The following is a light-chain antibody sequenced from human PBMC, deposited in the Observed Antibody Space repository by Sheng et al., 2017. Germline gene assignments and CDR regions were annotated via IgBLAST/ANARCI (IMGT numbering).Light chain of an antibody. V-gene: IGKV3-20*01. CDR2: GAS. Sequence: EIVLTQSPGTLSLSPGETATLFCRASQSLANSRLAWYQQKPGQAPRLLIHGASKRASETPGRFSGSGSGTDFILTISRLEPEDFAVYYCQQYDSSLSWTFGQGTKVEIK. J-gene: IGKJ1*01. CDR3: QQYDSSLSWT. CDR1: QSLANSR.